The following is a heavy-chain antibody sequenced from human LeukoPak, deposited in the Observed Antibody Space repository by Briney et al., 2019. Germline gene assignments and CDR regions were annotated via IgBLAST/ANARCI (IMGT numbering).Heavy chain of an antibody. CDR2: ISSSGSTI. CDR3: ATTYNWNDVGFPNFDY. V-gene: IGHV3-11*04. CDR1: GFTVSSNY. Sequence: GGSLRLSCAASGFTVSSNYMSWVRQAPGKGLEWVSYISSSGSTIYYADSVKGRFTISRDNAKNSLYLQMNSLRAEDTAVYYCATTYNWNDVGFPNFDYWGQGTLVTVSS. D-gene: IGHD1-1*01. J-gene: IGHJ4*02.